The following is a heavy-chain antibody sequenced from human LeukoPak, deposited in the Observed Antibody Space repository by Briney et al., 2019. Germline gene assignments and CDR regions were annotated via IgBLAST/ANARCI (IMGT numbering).Heavy chain of an antibody. CDR2: IYYSGST. V-gene: IGHV4-30-4*01. J-gene: IGHJ6*04. CDR3: ARGGDIVVVPAAPHYYGMDV. Sequence: PSQTLSLTCTVSGGSISSGDYYWSWIRQPPGKGLEWIGYIYYSGSTYYNPSLKSRVTISVDTSKNQFPLKLSPVTAADTAVYYCARGGDIVVVPAAPHYYGMDVWGKGTTVTVSS. D-gene: IGHD2-2*01. CDR1: GGSISSGDYY.